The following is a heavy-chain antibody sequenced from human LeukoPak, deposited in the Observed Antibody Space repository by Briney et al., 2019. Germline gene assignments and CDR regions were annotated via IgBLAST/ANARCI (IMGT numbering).Heavy chain of an antibody. CDR2: ISAYNGNT. V-gene: IGHV1-18*01. CDR1: GYTFTSYG. CDR3: ARDGAFGELSGPTDY. D-gene: IGHD3-10*01. J-gene: IGHJ4*02. Sequence: ASVKVSCKASGYTFTSYGISWVRQAPGQGLEWMGWISAYNGNTNYAQKLQGRVTMTTDTSTSTAYMELSSLRSEDTAVYYCARDGAFGELSGPTDYWGQGTLVTVSS.